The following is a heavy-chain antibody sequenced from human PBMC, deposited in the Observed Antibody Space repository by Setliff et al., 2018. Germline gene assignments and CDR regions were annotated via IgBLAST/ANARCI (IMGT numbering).Heavy chain of an antibody. D-gene: IGHD3-16*01. Sequence: VKVSCKASGGTFSSYAISWVRQAPGQGLEWMGGIIPILGIANYAQKFQGRVTMTRDTSTSTVYMELSSLRSEDTALYYCAKVRWGVDLVPDAFDIWGQGTMVTVSS. CDR3: AKVRWGVDLVPDAFDI. CDR1: GGTFSSYA. CDR2: IIPILGIA. V-gene: IGHV1-69*10. J-gene: IGHJ3*02.